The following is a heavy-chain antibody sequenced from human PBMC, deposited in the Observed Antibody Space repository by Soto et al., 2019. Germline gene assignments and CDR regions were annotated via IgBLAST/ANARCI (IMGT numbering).Heavy chain of an antibody. D-gene: IGHD6-19*01. V-gene: IGHV5-10-1*01. CDR1: GYTFSGHW. CDR3: ARHGAAIWLGY. Sequence: GESLKISCKTSGYTFSGHWCSWVRQVPGKGLQWMGNIDPSDSYINYNPAFRGHVTFSVDKSNSTAYLHWRSLGPSDNAIYYCARHGAAIWLGYWGQGTLVTVSS. J-gene: IGHJ4*02. CDR2: IDPSDSYI.